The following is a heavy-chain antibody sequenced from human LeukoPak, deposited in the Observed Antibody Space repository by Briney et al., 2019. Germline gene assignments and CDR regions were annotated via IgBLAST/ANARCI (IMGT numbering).Heavy chain of an antibody. CDR2: ISGSSSYI. CDR1: GFIFSTYN. CDR3: ARDLLGWELHYFDY. D-gene: IGHD1-26*01. J-gene: IGHJ4*02. Sequence: GGSLRLSCAASGFIFSTYNIDWVRQAPGKGLEWVSSISGSSSYIYYADSVKGRFSISRDNAKNSLYLQMNSLRAEDTAVYYCARDLLGWELHYFDYWGQGTLVTVSS. V-gene: IGHV3-21*01.